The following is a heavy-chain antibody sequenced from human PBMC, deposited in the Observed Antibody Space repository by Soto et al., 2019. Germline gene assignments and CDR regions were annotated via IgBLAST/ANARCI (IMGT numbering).Heavy chain of an antibody. J-gene: IGHJ4*02. Sequence: GGSLRLSCAASGFTFSSYAMHWVRQAPGKGLEWVAVISYDGSNKYYADSVKGRFTISRDNSKNTLYLQMNSLRAEDTAVYYCARDFVERRLRITIFNPDHWGQGTLVTVSS. CDR1: GFTFSSYA. D-gene: IGHD3-3*01. CDR2: ISYDGSNK. CDR3: ARDFVERRLRITIFNPDH. V-gene: IGHV3-30-3*01.